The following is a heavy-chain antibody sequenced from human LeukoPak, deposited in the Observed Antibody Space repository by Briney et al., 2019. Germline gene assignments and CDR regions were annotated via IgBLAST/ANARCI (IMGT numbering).Heavy chain of an antibody. J-gene: IGHJ4*02. Sequence: GGSLRLSCAAAGFTFSIYTMNWVRQAPGKGLELVAIINDNGDNKYYADSVQCRFPISRENSKKKVYLQMNSLRDEDTAIYYCAKDGHCPGALCPTQIAVAGYNDNWGQGTLVTVSS. D-gene: IGHD6-19*01. V-gene: IGHV3-23*01. CDR1: GFTFSIYT. CDR3: AKDGHCPGALCPTQIAVAGYNDN. CDR2: INDNGDNK.